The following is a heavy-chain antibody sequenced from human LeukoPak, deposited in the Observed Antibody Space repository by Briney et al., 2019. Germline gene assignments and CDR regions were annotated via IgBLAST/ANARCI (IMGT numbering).Heavy chain of an antibody. CDR3: ARRVGSGSYGEYYFDP. CDR1: GYSFTSYW. CDR2: IYPGDSDT. D-gene: IGHD3-10*01. V-gene: IGHV5-51*01. J-gene: IGHJ5*02. Sequence: GESLKISCKGSGYSFTSYWIGWVRQMPGKGLERMGIIYPGDSDTRYSPSFQGQVTISADKSISTAYLQWSSLKASDTAIYYCARRVGSGSYGEYYFDPWGQGTLVTVSS.